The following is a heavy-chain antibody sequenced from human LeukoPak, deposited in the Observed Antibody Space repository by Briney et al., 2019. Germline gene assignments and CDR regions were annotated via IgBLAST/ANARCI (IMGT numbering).Heavy chain of an antibody. J-gene: IGHJ5*02. CDR2: ISGSGGST. CDR1: GFTFSSYA. V-gene: IGHV3-23*01. D-gene: IGHD1-26*01. CDR3: AKETSGSYVNWFDP. Sequence: PGGSLRLSCAASGFTFSSYAMSWVRQAPGKGLEWVSAISGSGGSTYYADSGKGRFTISRDNSKTTLYLQMHSLRAEDTAVYSCAKETSGSYVNWFDPWGQGTLVTVSS.